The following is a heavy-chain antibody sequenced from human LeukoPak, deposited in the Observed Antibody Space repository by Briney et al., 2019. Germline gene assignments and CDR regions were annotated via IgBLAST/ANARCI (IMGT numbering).Heavy chain of an antibody. CDR2: MNPNSGNT. V-gene: IGHV1-8*03. Sequence: AASVTVSCKASGYTFTSYDINWVRQATGQGLEWMGWMNPNSGNTGYAQKFQGRVTITRNTSISTAYMELSSLRSEDTAVYYCARENELVVPAAEGGYYYYYMDVWGKGTTVTVSS. J-gene: IGHJ6*03. CDR1: GYTFTSYD. D-gene: IGHD2-2*01. CDR3: ARENELVVPAAEGGYYYYYMDV.